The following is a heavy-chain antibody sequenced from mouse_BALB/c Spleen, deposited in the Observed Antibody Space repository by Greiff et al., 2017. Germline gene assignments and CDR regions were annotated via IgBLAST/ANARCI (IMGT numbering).Heavy chain of an antibody. D-gene: IGHD1-1*01. V-gene: IGHV1S81*02. CDR2: INPSNGRT. CDR1: GYTFTSYW. CDR3: ARERDYYGTGFAY. Sequence: QVQLQQPGAELVKPGASVKLSCKASGYTFTSYWMHWVKQRPGQGLEWIGEINPSNGRTNYNEKFKSKATLTVDKSSSTAYMQLSSLTSEDSAVYYCARERDYYGTGFAYWGQGTLVTVSA. J-gene: IGHJ3*01.